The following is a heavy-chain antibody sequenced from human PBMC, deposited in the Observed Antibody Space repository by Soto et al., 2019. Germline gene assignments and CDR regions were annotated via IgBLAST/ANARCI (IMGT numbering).Heavy chain of an antibody. D-gene: IGHD1-26*01. CDR3: ARATVGASDFGFDS. CDR2: LYSGGST. V-gene: IGHV3-53*01. CDR1: GFTVSDYY. Sequence: EVKLVESGGGLVQPGGSLRLSCAAYGFTVSDYYMTWVRQAPGKGLEWVSLLYSGGSTIYADSVKGRVTISRDSSKNTLYLQMNSLRVEDTAVYYCARATVGASDFGFDSWGQGTLVTVSS. J-gene: IGHJ4*02.